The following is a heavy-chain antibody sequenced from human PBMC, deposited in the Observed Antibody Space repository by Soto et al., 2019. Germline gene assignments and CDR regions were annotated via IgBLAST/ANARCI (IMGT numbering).Heavy chain of an antibody. J-gene: IGHJ4*02. D-gene: IGHD3-9*01. CDR3: TTSILTGYFRWSIFDY. V-gene: IGHV3-15*07. Sequence: PGGPMRLRWTVFGLNIRNVWMSRIRKKPGKGLEWVARIKSKTGGGTTDYAAPVKGRFTISRDDSKNTLFLQMNSLKTEDTAVYYCTTSILTGYFRWSIFDYWGQGNLVTVSS. CDR1: GLNIRNVW. CDR2: IKSKTGGGTT.